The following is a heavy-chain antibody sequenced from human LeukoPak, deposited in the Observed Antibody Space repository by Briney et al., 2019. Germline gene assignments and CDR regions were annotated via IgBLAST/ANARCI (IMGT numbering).Heavy chain of an antibody. D-gene: IGHD4-17*01. Sequence: SQTLSLTCTVSGGSITSGGYYWSWIRQLPGKGLEWIGYIYSSGSTFYNPSLQSRVSISVDTSRNQFSLKLSSVTAADTAIYYCASTDGGYYHYCYYYMDVWGNGTTVTVSS. CDR3: ASTDGGYYHYCYYYMDV. CDR2: IYSSGST. J-gene: IGHJ6*03. V-gene: IGHV4-31*03. CDR1: GGSITSGGYY.